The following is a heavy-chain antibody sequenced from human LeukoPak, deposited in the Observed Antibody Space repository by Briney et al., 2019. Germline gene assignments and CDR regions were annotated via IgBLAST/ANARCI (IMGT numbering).Heavy chain of an antibody. CDR3: AMPLTSYSSVFSDVFDV. J-gene: IGHJ3*01. CDR1: GFTLGIYA. D-gene: IGHD4-11*01. Sequence: GGSLRLSCAASGFTLGIYAMHWVRQAPGKGLEHVSTITTNGGNRYYAVSVKGRFTISRDNSRDSLFLQMGSLRAEDMAVYYCAMPLTSYSSVFSDVFDVWGHGSMVTVSS. CDR2: ITTNGGNR. V-gene: IGHV3-64*02.